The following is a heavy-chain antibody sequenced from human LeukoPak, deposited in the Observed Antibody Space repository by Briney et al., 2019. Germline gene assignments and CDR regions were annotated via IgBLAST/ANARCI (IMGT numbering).Heavy chain of an antibody. D-gene: IGHD3-22*01. J-gene: IGHJ4*02. V-gene: IGHV6-1*01. Sequence: SQTLSLNCAISGDSGSSNSAAWNWIRQSPSRGLEWLGRTYYRSKWYNDYAVSVKSRITINPDTSKNQFSLQLNSVTPEDTAVYYCARETNYYDSSGYYHRLFDYWGQGTLVTVSS. CDR2: TYYRSKWYN. CDR1: GDSGSSNSAA. CDR3: ARETNYYDSSGYYHRLFDY.